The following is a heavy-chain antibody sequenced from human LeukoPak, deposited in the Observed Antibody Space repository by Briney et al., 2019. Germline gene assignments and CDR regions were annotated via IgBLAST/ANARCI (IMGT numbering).Heavy chain of an antibody. J-gene: IGHJ6*03. CDR1: GGSISSSSYY. V-gene: IGHV4-39*01. CDR3: ASLYGGPPGFYYYYMDV. CDR2: IYYSGST. Sequence: SETLSLTCTVSGGSISSSSYYWGWIRQPPGKGLEWIGSIYYSGSTYYNPSLKSRVTISVDTSKNQFSLKLSSVTAADTAVYYCASLYGGPPGFYYYYMDVWGNGTTVTVSS. D-gene: IGHD4/OR15-4a*01.